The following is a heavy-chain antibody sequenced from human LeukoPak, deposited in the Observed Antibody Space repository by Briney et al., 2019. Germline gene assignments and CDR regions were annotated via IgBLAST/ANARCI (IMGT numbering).Heavy chain of an antibody. V-gene: IGHV3-23*01. CDR2: ISNSGVNT. CDR3: AKDALGSSSWYSYYYYMDV. D-gene: IGHD6-13*01. J-gene: IGHJ6*03. CDR1: GFTFSTYT. Sequence: GGSLRLSCAASGFTFSTYTMYWVRQAPGKGLEWVSGISNSGVNTFYADSVKGRFTISRDNSKDTLYLQMNSLRAEDTAVYYCAKDALGSSSWYSYYYYMDVWGKGTTVTVSS.